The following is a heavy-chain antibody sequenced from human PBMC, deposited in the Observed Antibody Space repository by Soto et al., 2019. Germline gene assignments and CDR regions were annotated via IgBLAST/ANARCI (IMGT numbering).Heavy chain of an antibody. V-gene: IGHV4-59*01. CDR2: IYYSGST. J-gene: IGHJ5*02. D-gene: IGHD2-2*01. Sequence: SETLSLTCTVSGGSISSYYWSWIRQPPGKGLEWIGYIYYSGSTNYSPSLKSRVTISVDTSKNQFSLKLSSVTAADTAVYYCARTPASGYCSSTSCYSFFGWFDPWGQGTLVTVSS. CDR1: GGSISSYY. CDR3: ARTPASGYCSSTSCYSFFGWFDP.